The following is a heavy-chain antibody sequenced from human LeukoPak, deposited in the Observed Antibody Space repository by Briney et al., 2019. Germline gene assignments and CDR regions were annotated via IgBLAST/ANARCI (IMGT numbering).Heavy chain of an antibody. Sequence: PGGSLRLSCAASGFTFSNFAMSWVRQAPGKGLEWVSAISGTGGNTFYTDSVTGRFTISRDNSKNTLYVQINSLRAEDTAVYYCAKTGGYYDTSDLYRPDVFDIWGQGTVVTVSS. D-gene: IGHD3-22*01. CDR1: GFTFSNFA. CDR2: ISGTGGNT. V-gene: IGHV3-23*01. CDR3: AKTGGYYDTSDLYRPDVFDI. J-gene: IGHJ3*02.